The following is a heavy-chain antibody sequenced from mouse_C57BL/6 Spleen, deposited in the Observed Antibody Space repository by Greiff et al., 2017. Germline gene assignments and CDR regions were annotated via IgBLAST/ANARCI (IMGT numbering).Heavy chain of an antibody. V-gene: IGHV1-7*01. CDR1: GYTFTSYW. CDR2: INPSSGYT. CDR3: AGFWGYYEYDEGAMDY. J-gene: IGHJ4*01. Sequence: QVQLQQSGAELAKPGASVKLSCKASGYTFTSYWMHWVKQRPGQGLEWIGYINPSSGYTKYNQKFKDKATLTADKSSSTAYMQLSSLTDEDSAVYYCAGFWGYYEYDEGAMDYWGQGTSVTVSS. D-gene: IGHD2-4*01.